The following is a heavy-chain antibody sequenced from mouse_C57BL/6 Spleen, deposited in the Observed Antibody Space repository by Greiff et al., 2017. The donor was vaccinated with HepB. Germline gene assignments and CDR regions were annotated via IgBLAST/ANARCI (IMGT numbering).Heavy chain of an antibody. J-gene: IGHJ2*01. D-gene: IGHD2-4*01. CDR1: GFTFSDYY. V-gene: IGHV5-16*01. CDR3: AREGLRRGLDY. CDR2: INYDGSST. Sequence: EVQVVESEGGLVQPGSSMKLSCTASGFTFSDYYMAWVRQVPEKGLEWVANINYDGSSTYYLDSLKSRFIISRDNAKNILYLQMSSLKSEDTATYYCAREGLRRGLDYWGQGTTLTVSS.